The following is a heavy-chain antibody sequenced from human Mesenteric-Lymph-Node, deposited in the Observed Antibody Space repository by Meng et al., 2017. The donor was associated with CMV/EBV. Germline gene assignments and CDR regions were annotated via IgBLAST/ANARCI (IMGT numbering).Heavy chain of an antibody. V-gene: IGHV3-33*01. J-gene: IGHJ4*02. Sequence: GESLKISCAASGFTFSSYGVHWVRQAPGKGLEWVAVLWYDGSNKYFADSVKGRFTISRDNAKNSLYLQMNSLRAEDTAVYYCARDLKWELLYWGQGTLVTVSS. CDR1: GFTFSSYG. CDR3: ARDLKWELLY. CDR2: LWYDGSNK. D-gene: IGHD1-26*01.